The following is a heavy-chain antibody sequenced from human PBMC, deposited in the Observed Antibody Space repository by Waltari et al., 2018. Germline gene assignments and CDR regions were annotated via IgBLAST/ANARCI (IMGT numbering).Heavy chain of an antibody. D-gene: IGHD3-3*02. CDR1: GGSISSRGSY. V-gene: IGHV4-39*01. Sequence: QLQLQESGPGLVKPSETLSLTCTASGGSISSRGSYWGWIRQPPGKGLEWIGSISYSGITYYNTSLMSRVTISVDTSKNQFSLKLTSVIAAETAVFYCARFSKSANWIDPWGQGTLVTVSS. CDR2: ISYSGIT. CDR3: ARFSKSANWIDP. J-gene: IGHJ5*02.